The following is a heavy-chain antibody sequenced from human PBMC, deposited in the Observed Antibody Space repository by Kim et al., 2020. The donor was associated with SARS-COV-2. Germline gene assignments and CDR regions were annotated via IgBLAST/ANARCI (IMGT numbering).Heavy chain of an antibody. V-gene: IGHV3-30-3*01. J-gene: IGHJ6*02. CDR3: ARRNSLDV. Sequence: DGYNKDYEDAVKVRLTITRDNSKKTLFLQMKRLRRDDTAVYYCARRNSLDVWGQGTTVTVSS. CDR2: DGYNK.